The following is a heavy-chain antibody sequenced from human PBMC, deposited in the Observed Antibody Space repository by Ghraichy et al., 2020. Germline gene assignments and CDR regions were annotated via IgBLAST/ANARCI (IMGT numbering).Heavy chain of an antibody. J-gene: IGHJ4*02. CDR2: INPSGGST. CDR3: ARSSVVVTAISSY. CDR1: GYTFITYH. V-gene: IGHV1-46*01. Sequence: ASVKVSCKASGYTFITYHMHWVRQAPGQGLEWMGIINPSGGSTSYAQKFQGRVTMTRDTSTSTVYMELSSLRSEDTAVYYCARSSVVVTAISSYWGQGTLVTVSS. D-gene: IGHD2-21*02.